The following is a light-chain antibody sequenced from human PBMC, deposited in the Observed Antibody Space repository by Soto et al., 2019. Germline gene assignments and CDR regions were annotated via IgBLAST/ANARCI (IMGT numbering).Light chain of an antibody. CDR3: QQSSTTPYT. CDR2: AAS. J-gene: IGKJ2*01. CDR1: QSISNS. V-gene: IGKV1-39*01. Sequence: DIQMTQSPSTLSAAVGDRVTITCRASQSISNSLNWYQQKPGNAPKVLIYAASNLQSGVPSKFSGSGSGTDFTLTINSLQPEDFAIYYCQQSSTTPYTFGQGTKLEIK.